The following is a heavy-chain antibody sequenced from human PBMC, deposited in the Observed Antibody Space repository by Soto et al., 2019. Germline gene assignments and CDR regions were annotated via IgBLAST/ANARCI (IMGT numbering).Heavy chain of an antibody. Sequence: LRLSCAASGFTFSAYAMSWVRQAPGKGLEWVSAISGRGDTTYDADSVKGRFSISRDNSKNTLYVQMNSLRAEDTAVYYCAKGKDDASGSFYNNLDYWGQGTVVTVSS. CDR3: AKGKDDASGSFYNNLDY. D-gene: IGHD3-10*01. J-gene: IGHJ4*02. V-gene: IGHV3-23*01. CDR2: ISGRGDTT. CDR1: GFTFSAYA.